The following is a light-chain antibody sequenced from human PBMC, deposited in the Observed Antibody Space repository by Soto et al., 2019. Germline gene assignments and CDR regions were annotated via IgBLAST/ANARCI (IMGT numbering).Light chain of an antibody. J-gene: IGLJ2*01. CDR3: SSYTSSSTRLV. CDR2: DVN. CDR1: SSDIGGYNY. Sequence: QSALTQPASVSGSPGQSITISCTGTSSDIGGYNYVSWYQHHPDKAPKLMIYDVNNRPSGVSNRFSGSKSGNTASLPISGLQAADEAAYYCSSYTSSSTRLVFGGGTKLTVL. V-gene: IGLV2-14*03.